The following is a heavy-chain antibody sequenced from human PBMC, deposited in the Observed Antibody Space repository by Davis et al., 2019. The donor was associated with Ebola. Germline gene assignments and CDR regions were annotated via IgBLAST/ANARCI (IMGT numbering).Heavy chain of an antibody. Sequence: SVKVSCKASGFTFTSSAVQWVRQARGQRLEWIGWIVVGSGNTNYAQKFQERVTITRDMSTSTAYMELSSLRSEDTAVYYCAREKRYSSSSPLAYYYYYGMDVWGQGTTVTVSS. CDR1: GFTFTSSA. J-gene: IGHJ6*02. CDR3: AREKRYSSSSPLAYYYYYGMDV. D-gene: IGHD6-6*01. CDR2: IVVGSGNT. V-gene: IGHV1-58*01.